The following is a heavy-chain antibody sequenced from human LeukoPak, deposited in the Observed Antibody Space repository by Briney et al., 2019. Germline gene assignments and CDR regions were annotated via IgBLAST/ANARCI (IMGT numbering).Heavy chain of an antibody. Sequence: PSETLSLTCTVSGGSISNYYWSWIRQPPGKGLEWIGYVYYNGITNYNASLHSRVTISVDTSKNQFSLRLSSVTAADTAVYYCARADISSGWSHDVFHIWGQGTMVTVSS. J-gene: IGHJ3*02. V-gene: IGHV4-59*01. CDR3: ARADISSGWSHDVFHI. CDR1: GGSISNYY. D-gene: IGHD6-19*01. CDR2: VYYNGIT.